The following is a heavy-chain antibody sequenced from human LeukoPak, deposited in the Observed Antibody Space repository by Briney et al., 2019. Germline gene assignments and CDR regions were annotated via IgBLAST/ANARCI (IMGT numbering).Heavy chain of an antibody. Sequence: ASVKVSCKASGYTFTSYDINWVRQATGQGLEWMGWMNPNSGNTGYAQKFQGRVTMTRNTSISTAYMELSSLRSEDTAVYYCARGHSSSWYVGHYYYGMDVWGQGTTVTVSS. CDR2: MNPNSGNT. CDR1: GYTFTSYD. V-gene: IGHV1-8*01. CDR3: ARGHSSSWYVGHYYYGMDV. J-gene: IGHJ6*02. D-gene: IGHD6-13*01.